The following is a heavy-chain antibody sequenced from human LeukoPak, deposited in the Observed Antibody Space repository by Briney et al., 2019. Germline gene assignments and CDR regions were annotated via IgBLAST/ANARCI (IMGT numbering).Heavy chain of an antibody. J-gene: IGHJ5*02. D-gene: IGHD4-11*01. Sequence: GGSLRLSCAASGFTFSSYSMNWVRQAPGKGLEWVSSISSSSSYIYYADSVKGRFTISRDNAKNSLYLQMNSLRAEDTAVYYCARSFMTTPNWFDPWGQGTLVTVSS. V-gene: IGHV3-21*04. CDR3: ARSFMTTPNWFDP. CDR1: GFTFSSYS. CDR2: ISSSSSYI.